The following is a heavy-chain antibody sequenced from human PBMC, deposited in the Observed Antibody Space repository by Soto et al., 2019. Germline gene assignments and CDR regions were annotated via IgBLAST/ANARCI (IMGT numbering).Heavy chain of an antibody. V-gene: IGHV4-31*03. CDR1: GGSISSGGYY. CDR3: AIGARSWFGEHFDL. Sequence: QVQLQESGPGLVKPSQTLSLTCTVSGGSISSGGYYWSWIRQHPGKGLEWIGYIYYSGGTYYNPSLKIRVTIAVDTSKNQFSLKLSSVTAADTAVYYCAIGARSWFGEHFDLWGRGTLVTVSS. CDR2: IYYSGGT. D-gene: IGHD3-10*01. J-gene: IGHJ2*01.